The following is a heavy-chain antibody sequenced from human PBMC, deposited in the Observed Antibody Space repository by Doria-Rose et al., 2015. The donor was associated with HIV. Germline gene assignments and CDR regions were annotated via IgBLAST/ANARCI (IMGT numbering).Heavy chain of an antibody. D-gene: IGHD6-13*01. V-gene: IGHV2-26*01. J-gene: IGHJ4*02. CDR1: GVSLSSPGMG. Sequence: QITLKESGPVLVKPTETLTLTCTVSGVSLSSPGMGVSWIRQPPGKVLEWLANIFSDDERCYKTSLKSRLTISRGTSKSQVVLTMTDMDPVDTATYYCARIKSSRWYHKYYFDFWGQGTLVIVSA. CDR2: IFSDDER. CDR3: ARIKSSRWYHKYYFDF.